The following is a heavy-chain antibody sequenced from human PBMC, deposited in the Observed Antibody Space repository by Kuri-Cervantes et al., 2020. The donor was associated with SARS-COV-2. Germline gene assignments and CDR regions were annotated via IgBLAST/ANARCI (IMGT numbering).Heavy chain of an antibody. Sequence: KVSCKGPEYSFSTSWIGWVRQMPDKGLQWMGIIYPGDSDTRYSPSFQGHVTISADESISTAYLQWSSLKASDTAMYYCARLRGDMGAILPLDYFDYWGQGTLVTVSS. CDR1: EYSFSTSW. D-gene: IGHD3-10*01. CDR2: IYPGDSDT. V-gene: IGHV5-51*01. J-gene: IGHJ4*02. CDR3: ARLRGDMGAILPLDYFDY.